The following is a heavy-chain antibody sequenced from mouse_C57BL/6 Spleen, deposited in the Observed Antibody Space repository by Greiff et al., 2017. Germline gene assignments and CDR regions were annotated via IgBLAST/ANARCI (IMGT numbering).Heavy chain of an antibody. CDR1: GYAFSSSW. J-gene: IGHJ4*01. Sequence: QVQLQQSGPELVKPGASVKISCKASGYAFSSSWMNWVKQRPGKGLEWIGRIYPGDGDTNYNGKFKGKATLTADKSSSTAYMQLSSLTSEDSAVYFCARDVYYGNAYYAMDYWGQGTSVTVSS. V-gene: IGHV1-82*01. CDR2: IYPGDGDT. CDR3: ARDVYYGNAYYAMDY. D-gene: IGHD2-1*01.